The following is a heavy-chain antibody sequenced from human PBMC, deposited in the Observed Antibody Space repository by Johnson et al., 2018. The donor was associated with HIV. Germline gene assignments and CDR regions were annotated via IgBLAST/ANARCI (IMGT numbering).Heavy chain of an antibody. J-gene: IGHJ3*02. CDR2: ISSSGSPI. CDR1: GFTFSDYY. V-gene: IGHV3-11*01. CDR3: ARDQHDSYGGWWYGAFDI. Sequence: VQLVESGGGLVKPGGSLRLSCAASGFTFSDYYMNWIRQAPGKGLEWVSYISSSGSPIYYADSVKGRLTISRDNTKNSLYLQMNSLRAEDTAVYYCARDQHDSYGGWWYGAFDIWGQGTRVTVSS. D-gene: IGHD5-18*01.